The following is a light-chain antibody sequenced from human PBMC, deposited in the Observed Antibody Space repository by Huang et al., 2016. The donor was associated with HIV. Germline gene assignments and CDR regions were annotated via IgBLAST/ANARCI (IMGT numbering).Light chain of an antibody. J-gene: IGKJ4*01. V-gene: IGKV1-33*01. CDR1: QDISNY. CDR2: DAS. Sequence: DIQMTQSPSSLSASVGDRVTITCQASQDISNYLNWYQQKPGKATKLLIYDASNLETGVPSRFSGSGSGTDFTFTISSLQPEDIATYYCQHFDNLALTFGGGTKVQIK. CDR3: QHFDNLALT.